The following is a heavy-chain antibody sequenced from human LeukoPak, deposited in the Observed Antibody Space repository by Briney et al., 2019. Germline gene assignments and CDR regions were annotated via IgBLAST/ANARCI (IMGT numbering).Heavy chain of an antibody. CDR3: AREIRGDAFDI. Sequence: ASLILSCAAAGFIGSSNYMSLVRQAPGRVLEWVSVIYSGGSTYYADSVKGRFTISRDNSKNTLYLQMNSLRAEDTAVYYCAREIRGDAFDIWGQGTMVTVSS. D-gene: IGHD3-3*01. J-gene: IGHJ3*02. V-gene: IGHV3-53*05. CDR2: IYSGGST. CDR1: GFIGSSNY.